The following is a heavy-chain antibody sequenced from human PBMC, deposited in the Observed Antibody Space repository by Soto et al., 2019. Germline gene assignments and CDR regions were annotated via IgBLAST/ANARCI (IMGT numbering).Heavy chain of an antibody. D-gene: IGHD2-2*01. Sequence: QVQLVQSGAEVKKPGASVKVSCKASGYTFTSYGISWVRQAPGQGLEWMGWISAYNGNTNYAQKLQGRVTMTTDTSTSTAYMELRSLRSDATAVYYCARMMVVPAASYYYYYGMDVWGQGTTVTVSS. CDR3: ARMMVVPAASYYYYYGMDV. CDR2: ISAYNGNT. CDR1: GYTFTSYG. V-gene: IGHV1-18*01. J-gene: IGHJ6*02.